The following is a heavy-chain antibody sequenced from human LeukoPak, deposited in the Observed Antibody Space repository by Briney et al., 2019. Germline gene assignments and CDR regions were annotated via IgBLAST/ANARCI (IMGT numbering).Heavy chain of an antibody. CDR2: IYTSGST. CDR1: GGSISSSSYY. CDR3: ARVGYCSSTSCYDY. Sequence: SETLSLTCAVSGGSISSSSYYWSWIRQPAGKGLEWIGRIYTSGSTNYNPSLKSRVTMSVDTSKNQFSLKLSSVTAADTAVYYCARVGYCSSTSCYDYWGQGTLVTVSS. D-gene: IGHD2-2*01. J-gene: IGHJ4*02. V-gene: IGHV4-61*02.